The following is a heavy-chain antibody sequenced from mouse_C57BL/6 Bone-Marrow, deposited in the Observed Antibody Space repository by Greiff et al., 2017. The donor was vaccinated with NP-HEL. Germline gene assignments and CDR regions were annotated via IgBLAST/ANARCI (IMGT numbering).Heavy chain of an antibody. CDR1: GIDFSRYW. J-gene: IGHJ4*01. D-gene: IGHD1-1*01. Sequence: EVQLQESGGGLVQPGGSLKLSCAASGIDFSRYWMSWVRRAPGKGLEWIGEINPDSSTINYAPSLKDKFIISRDNAKNTLYLQMSKVRSEDTALYYCARDYGSSYVGYYAMDYWGQGTSVTVSS. CDR3: ARDYGSSYVGYYAMDY. V-gene: IGHV4-1*01. CDR2: INPDSSTI.